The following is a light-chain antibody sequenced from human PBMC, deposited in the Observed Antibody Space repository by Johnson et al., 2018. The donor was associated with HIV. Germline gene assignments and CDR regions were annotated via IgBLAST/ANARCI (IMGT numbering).Light chain of an antibody. CDR3: GTWDSSLNAYV. J-gene: IGLJ1*01. CDR1: SSNIGNNY. CDR2: DNI. V-gene: IGLV1-51*01. Sequence: QSVLTQPPSVSAAPGQKVTISCSGSSSNIGNNYVSWYQQLPGTAPKLLIYDNIKRHSGIPDRFSGSKSGTSATLGITGLQTGDEADYYCGTWDSSLNAYVFGAATKVAVL.